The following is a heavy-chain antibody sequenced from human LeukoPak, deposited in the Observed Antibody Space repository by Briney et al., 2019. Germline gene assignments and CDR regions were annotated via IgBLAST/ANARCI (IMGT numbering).Heavy chain of an antibody. CDR2: IIPIFGTA. CDR1: RGTFSSYA. Sequence: GASVKVSRKASRGTFSSYAISWVRQAPGQGLEWMGGIIPIFGTASCAQKFQGRVTITADESTSTAYMELSSLRSEDTAVYYCARDARHRYCSSSSCYRGWLDPWGQGTPVTVSS. D-gene: IGHD2-2*01. CDR3: ARDARHRYCSSSSCYRGWLDP. J-gene: IGHJ5*02. V-gene: IGHV1-69*13.